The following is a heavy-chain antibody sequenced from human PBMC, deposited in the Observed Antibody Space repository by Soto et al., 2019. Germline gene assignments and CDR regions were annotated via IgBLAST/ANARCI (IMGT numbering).Heavy chain of an antibody. V-gene: IGHV3-23*01. D-gene: IGHD3-22*01. CDR3: AKVFYYYDSSGYYYFDY. Sequence: EVQLLESGGGLVQPGGSLRLSCAASGFTFSSYAVSWVRQAPGKGPEWISSISGSGSTIYYADSVKGRFTISRDNSKNTLYLQMSSLRAEDRAVYYCAKVFYYYDSSGYYYFDYWGQGTLVTVSS. CDR2: ISGSGSTI. CDR1: GFTFSSYA. J-gene: IGHJ4*02.